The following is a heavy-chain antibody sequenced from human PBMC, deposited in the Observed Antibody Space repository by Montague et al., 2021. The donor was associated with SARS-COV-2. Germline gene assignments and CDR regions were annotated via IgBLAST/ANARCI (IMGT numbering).Heavy chain of an antibody. Sequence: SETLSLTCSVSGFSISSGFYWAWIRQPPGKGPEWIGIVYHSGYTYYNPSLKGRVIVSIDTSKNQFSLTVTPVTAAYTAVYFCARRGYTGSDYFDYWGQGTLVTVSS. V-gene: IGHV4-38-2*01. CDR3: ARRGYTGSDYFDY. CDR1: GFSISSGFY. D-gene: IGHD5-12*01. CDR2: VYHSGYT. J-gene: IGHJ4*02.